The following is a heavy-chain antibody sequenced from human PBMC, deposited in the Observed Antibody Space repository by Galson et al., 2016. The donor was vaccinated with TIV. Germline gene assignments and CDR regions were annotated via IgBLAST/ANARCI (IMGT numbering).Heavy chain of an antibody. CDR2: VSGSGGSR. V-gene: IGHV3-23*01. J-gene: IGHJ6*02. CDR3: AKHFNRYMALDGNLDV. Sequence: SLRLSCAASGFTFSSYAMSWVRQAPGKGLEWVSYVSGSGGSRYYADSVKGRFTISRDNSKNTMSMQMNSLRAEDTAVYYCAKHFNRYMALDGNLDVWGQGTTVTVSS. CDR1: GFTFSSYA. D-gene: IGHD1-14*01.